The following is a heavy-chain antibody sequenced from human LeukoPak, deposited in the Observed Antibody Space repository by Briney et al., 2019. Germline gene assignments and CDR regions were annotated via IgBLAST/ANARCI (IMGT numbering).Heavy chain of an antibody. V-gene: IGHV4-39*01. CDR1: GGSISSYY. Sequence: SETLSLTCTVSGGSISSYYWSWIRQPPGKGLEWIGSIYYSGSTYYNPSLKSRVTISVDTSKNQFSLKLSSVTAADTAVYYCARHVAMVRGVGWFDPWGQGTLVTVSS. CDR3: ARHVAMVRGVGWFDP. CDR2: IYYSGST. J-gene: IGHJ5*02. D-gene: IGHD3-10*01.